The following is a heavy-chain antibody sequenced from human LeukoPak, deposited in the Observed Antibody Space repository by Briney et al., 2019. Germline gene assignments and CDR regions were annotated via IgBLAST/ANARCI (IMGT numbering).Heavy chain of an antibody. CDR3: AKEYGYDYNYYYSMDV. CDR1: GFTLSSYE. D-gene: IGHD1-1*01. Sequence: PGGSLRLSCTVSGFTLSSYEMTWFRQAPGKGLEWVSSISSSSSYIYYADSVKGRFTISRDNSKNTVYLQMNSLRAEDTAVYFCAKEYGYDYNYYYSMDVWGKGTTVTISS. CDR2: ISSSSSYI. V-gene: IGHV3-21*01. J-gene: IGHJ6*03.